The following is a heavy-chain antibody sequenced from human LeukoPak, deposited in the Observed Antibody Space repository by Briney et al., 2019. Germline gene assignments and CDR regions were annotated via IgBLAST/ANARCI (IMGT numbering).Heavy chain of an antibody. J-gene: IGHJ6*03. CDR3: ARSTTGTTASDLGYHMDV. D-gene: IGHD1-1*01. CDR2: IYSSENT. Sequence: SETLSLTCTVSGGSISSGIYYWSWIRQPAGKGLEWIGRIYSSENTNYNPSLKSRVIISVDTSKNQFSLKLSSVTAADTAVYYCARSTTGTTASDLGYHMDVWGKGTTVTVSS. V-gene: IGHV4-61*02. CDR1: GGSISSGIYY.